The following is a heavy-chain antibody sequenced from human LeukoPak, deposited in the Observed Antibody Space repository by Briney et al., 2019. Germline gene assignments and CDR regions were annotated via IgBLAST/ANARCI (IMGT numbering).Heavy chain of an antibody. CDR1: GFTFSSYS. Sequence: GGSLRLSCAASGFTFSSYSMNWVRQAPGKGLEWVSYISSSSSTIYYADSVKGRFTISRDNSKNTLYLQMNSLRAEDTARYYCARYCGSTSCSSFSSYFGMDVWGLGTTVTVSS. J-gene: IGHJ6*02. V-gene: IGHV3-48*01. CDR3: ARYCGSTSCSSFSSYFGMDV. D-gene: IGHD2-2*01. CDR2: ISSSSSTI.